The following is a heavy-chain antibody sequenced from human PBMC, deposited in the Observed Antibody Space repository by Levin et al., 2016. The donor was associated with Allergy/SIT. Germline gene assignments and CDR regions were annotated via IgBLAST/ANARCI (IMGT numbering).Heavy chain of an antibody. J-gene: IGHJ6*02. V-gene: IGHV5-51*01. CDR3: ARHSGCGGSGCYYYGMDV. Sequence: KVSCKGSGYSFTSYWIGWVRQMPGKGLEWMGIIYPGDSDTRYSPSFQGQVTISADKSISTAYLQWSSLKASDTAMYYCARHSGCGGSGCYYYGMDVWGQGTTVTVSS. CDR2: IYPGDSDT. D-gene: IGHD3-22*01. CDR1: GYSFTSYW.